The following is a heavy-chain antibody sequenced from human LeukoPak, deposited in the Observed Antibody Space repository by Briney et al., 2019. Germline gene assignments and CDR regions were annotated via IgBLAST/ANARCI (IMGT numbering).Heavy chain of an antibody. CDR2: ISTSSSYI. D-gene: IGHD2-15*01. J-gene: IGHJ5*02. V-gene: IGHV3-21*01. Sequence: CSMNWVRQAPGKGLEWVSSISTSSSYIYYADSVKGRFTISRDNARNSLYLQMNTLRADDTAVYSCARGADGVSSNSRGWFDPWGQGTLVTVSS. CDR1: CS. CDR3: ARGADGVSSNSRGWFDP.